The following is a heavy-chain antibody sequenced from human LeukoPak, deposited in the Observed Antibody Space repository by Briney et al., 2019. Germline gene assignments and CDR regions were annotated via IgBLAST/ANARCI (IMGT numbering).Heavy chain of an antibody. D-gene: IGHD3-22*01. CDR1: GYTFTDYY. CDR2: INPNSGAT. J-gene: IGHJ3*02. CDR3: ARGEYVISGYRNDAFDI. V-gene: IGHV1-2*02. Sequence: ASVKVSCKASGYTFTDYYMHWVRQAPGQRLEWMGWINPNSGATKYAQKFQGRVTMTRDTSISTAYMELSRLTSDDTAVYYCARGEYVISGYRNDAFDIWGQGTMVTVSS.